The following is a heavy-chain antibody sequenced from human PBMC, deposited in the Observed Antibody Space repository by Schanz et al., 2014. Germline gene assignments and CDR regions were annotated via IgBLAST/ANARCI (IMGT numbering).Heavy chain of an antibody. CDR1: GFTFRTYL. CDR2: ISSSSSTI. Sequence: EVQLVESGGGLVQPGGSLRLSCAASGFTFRTYLMNWVRQAPGLWLELLSIISSSSSTIYYADSVKGRFTISRDNAKNSLYLQMNSLTDEATALYYCAREGERKGMLPYSFDYWGQGALVTVSS. D-gene: IGHD2-21*01. CDR3: AREGERKGMLPYSFDY. V-gene: IGHV3-48*02. J-gene: IGHJ4*02.